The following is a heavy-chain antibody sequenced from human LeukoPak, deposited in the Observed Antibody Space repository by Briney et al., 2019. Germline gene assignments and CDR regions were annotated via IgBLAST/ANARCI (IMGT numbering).Heavy chain of an antibody. D-gene: IGHD4-23*01. CDR2: ASGSGGST. J-gene: IGHJ4*02. CDR3: AKDLGSVVTPPSLDY. V-gene: IGHV3-23*01. Sequence: PGGSLRLSCAVSGFTFSSYAMSWVRQAPGKGLEWVSSASGSGGSTYYADSVKGRFTISRDNSKNTLYLQMNSLRAEDTAVYYCAKDLGSVVTPPSLDYWGQGTLVTVSS. CDR1: GFTFSSYA.